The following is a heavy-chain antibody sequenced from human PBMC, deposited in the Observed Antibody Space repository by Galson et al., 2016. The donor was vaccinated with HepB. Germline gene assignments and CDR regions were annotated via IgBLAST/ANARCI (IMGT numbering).Heavy chain of an antibody. D-gene: IGHD3-9*01. V-gene: IGHV3-11*04. CDR1: GFIFSDYY. J-gene: IGHJ4*02. CDR3: ATTGVTRYFDWSLDS. Sequence: SLRLSCAASGFIFSDYYMSWIRQAPGKGLEWLTHISGSGETIFYADSVKGRFIVSRDNARRSLHLQMDSLTAADTAVYYCATTGVTRYFDWSLDSWGQGTLVTVSS. CDR2: ISGSGETI.